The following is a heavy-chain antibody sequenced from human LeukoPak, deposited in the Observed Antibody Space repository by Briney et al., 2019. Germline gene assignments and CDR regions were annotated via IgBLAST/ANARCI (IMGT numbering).Heavy chain of an antibody. Sequence: SETLSLTYTVSGGSISNYYWSWIRQPPGKRLECIGYIYYTGSTNYNPSLKSRVTISIDTSKTQFSLKLNSVTAADTAVYYSARFHGSSWYSPFDPWGQGTLVTVSS. J-gene: IGHJ5*02. V-gene: IGHV4-59*08. CDR1: GGSISNYY. D-gene: IGHD6-13*01. CDR3: ARFHGSSWYSPFDP. CDR2: IYYTGST.